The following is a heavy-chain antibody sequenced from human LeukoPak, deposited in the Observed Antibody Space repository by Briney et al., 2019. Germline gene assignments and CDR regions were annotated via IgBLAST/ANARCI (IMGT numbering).Heavy chain of an antibody. V-gene: IGHV4-34*12. CDR3: ARGLASGYPPIPFDY. J-gene: IGHJ4*02. CDR1: GGSFSDFY. Sequence: SETLSLTCAVYGGSFSDFYWSWIRQPPGKSLEWIGEIIDTGSTKYNSSLKSRVTISVDTSKNEFSLNLTSVTAADTAIYYCARGLASGYPPIPFDYWGQGTLVTVSS. D-gene: IGHD3-3*01. CDR2: IIDTGST.